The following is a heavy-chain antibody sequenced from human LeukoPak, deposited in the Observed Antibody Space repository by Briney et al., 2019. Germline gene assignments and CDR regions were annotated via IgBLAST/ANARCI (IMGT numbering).Heavy chain of an antibody. D-gene: IGHD1-26*01. CDR3: AKVAVGATTGWSDY. Sequence: GGSLRLSCAASGFTFSSYGMHWVRQAPGKGLEGVAFIRYDGSNKYYADSVKGRFTISRDNSKNTLYLQMNSLRAEDTAVYYCAKVAVGATTGWSDYWGQGTLVTVSS. CDR2: IRYDGSNK. CDR1: GFTFSSYG. J-gene: IGHJ4*02. V-gene: IGHV3-30*02.